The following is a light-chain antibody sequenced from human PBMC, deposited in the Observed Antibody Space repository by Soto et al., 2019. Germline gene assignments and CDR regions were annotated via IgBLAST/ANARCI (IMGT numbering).Light chain of an antibody. Sequence: DIVMTQTPLSLSVTPGQPASISCKASQSLLHSDGNTFFYWFLQKPGQPPQLLIYEVSKRFSGVPERFSGSGSGTNFTLKISRVEAEDVGLYYCMQSIQVPLTFGGGTKVEIK. CDR3: MQSIQVPLT. CDR2: EVS. J-gene: IGKJ4*01. CDR1: QSLLHSDGNTF. V-gene: IGKV2D-29*01.